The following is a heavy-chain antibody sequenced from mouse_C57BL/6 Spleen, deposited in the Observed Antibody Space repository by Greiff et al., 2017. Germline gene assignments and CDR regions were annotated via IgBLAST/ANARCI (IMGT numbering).Heavy chain of an antibody. J-gene: IGHJ1*03. CDR3: ARYYSSNAYWYFDV. V-gene: IGHV7-3*01. Sequence: EVHLVESGGGLVQPGGSLSLSCAASGFTFTDYYMSWVRQPPGKALEWLGFIRNKANGYTTEYSASVKGRFTISRDNSQSILYLQMNALRAEDSATYYCARYYSSNAYWYFDVWGTGTTVTVSS. D-gene: IGHD1-1*01. CDR2: IRNKANGYTT. CDR1: GFTFTDYY.